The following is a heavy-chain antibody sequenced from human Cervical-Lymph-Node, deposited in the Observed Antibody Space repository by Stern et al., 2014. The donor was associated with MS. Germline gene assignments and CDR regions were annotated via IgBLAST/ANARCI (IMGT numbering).Heavy chain of an antibody. CDR1: GFTFSSYS. D-gene: IGHD6-19*01. CDR3: ARDRRIAVAGNYYYYGMDV. CDR2: ISSSSSYI. Sequence: EVQLVQSGGGLVKPGGSLRLSCAASGFTFSSYSMNWVRQAPGKGLEWVSSISSSSSYIYYADSVKGRFTISRDNAKNSLYLQMNSLRAEDTAVYYCARDRRIAVAGNYYYYGMDVWGQGTTVTVSS. V-gene: IGHV3-21*01. J-gene: IGHJ6*02.